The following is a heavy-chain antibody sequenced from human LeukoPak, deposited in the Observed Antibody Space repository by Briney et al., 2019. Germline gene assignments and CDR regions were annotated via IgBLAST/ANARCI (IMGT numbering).Heavy chain of an antibody. J-gene: IGHJ4*02. CDR3: AKDFIVVVPAVDY. CDR1: GFTFSSYG. V-gene: IGHV3-30*02. D-gene: IGHD2-2*01. Sequence: GGSLRLSCAAPGFTFSSYGMHWVRQAPGKGLEWVAFIRYDGSNKYYADSVKGRFTISRDNSKNTLYLQMNSLRAEDTAVYYCAKDFIVVVPAVDYWGQGTLVTVSS. CDR2: IRYDGSNK.